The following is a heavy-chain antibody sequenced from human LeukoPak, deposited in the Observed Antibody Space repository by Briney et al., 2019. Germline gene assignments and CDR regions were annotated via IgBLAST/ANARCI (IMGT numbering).Heavy chain of an antibody. CDR1: GGSISSYY. CDR3: ARLEGYYGSGSTNWFDP. D-gene: IGHD3-10*01. CDR2: IHYSGST. V-gene: IGHV4-59*08. Sequence: SETLSLTCTVSGGSISSYYWSWIQQPPEKGLEWIGNIHYSGSTNYNPTVKSRVTISVDTSKNQFSLRLSSVTAADTAVYYCARLEGYYGSGSTNWFDPWGQGTLVTVSS. J-gene: IGHJ5*02.